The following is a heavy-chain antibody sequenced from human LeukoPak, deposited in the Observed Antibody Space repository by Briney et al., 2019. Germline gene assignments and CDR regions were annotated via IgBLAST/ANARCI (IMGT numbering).Heavy chain of an antibody. CDR3: ARGRDAPRYCSSTSCYPRLDY. J-gene: IGHJ4*02. V-gene: IGHV4-34*01. Sequence: SETLSLTCAVYGGSFSGYYWSWIRQPPGKGLEWIGEINHSGSTNYNPSLKSRVTISVDTSKNQFSLKLSSVTAADTAVYYCARGRDAPRYCSSTSCYPRLDYWGQGTLVTVSS. D-gene: IGHD2-2*01. CDR2: INHSGST. CDR1: GGSFSGYY.